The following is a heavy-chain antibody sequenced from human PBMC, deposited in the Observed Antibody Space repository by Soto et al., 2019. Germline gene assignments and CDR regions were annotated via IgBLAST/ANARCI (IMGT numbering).Heavy chain of an antibody. CDR1: GGTFSSYS. CDR3: ASCLVTTYFYYYGMDV. V-gene: IGHV1-69*12. J-gene: IGHJ6*02. CDR2: IIPVFGTA. Sequence: QVQLVQSGSEVKKPGSSVKVSCKASGGTFSSYSISWVRQAPGQGLGWMGGIIPVFGTANYAQKFQGRVTITADESTSTVYMELSSLTSDATAVYWCASCLVTTYFYYYGMDVWGQGTTVTVSS. D-gene: IGHD4-17*01.